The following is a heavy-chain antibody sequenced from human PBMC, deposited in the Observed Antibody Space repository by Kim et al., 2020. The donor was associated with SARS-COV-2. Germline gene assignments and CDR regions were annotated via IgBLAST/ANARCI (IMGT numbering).Heavy chain of an antibody. D-gene: IGHD3-22*01. CDR3: AREITMIVVATVGDAFDI. V-gene: IGHV1-3*01. J-gene: IGHJ3*02. Sequence: ASVKVSCKASGYTFTSYAMHWVRQAPGQRLEWMGWINAGNGNTKYSQKFQGRVTITRDTSASTAYMELSSLRSEDTAVYYCAREITMIVVATVGDAFDIWGQGTMVTVSS. CDR2: INAGNGNT. CDR1: GYTFTSYA.